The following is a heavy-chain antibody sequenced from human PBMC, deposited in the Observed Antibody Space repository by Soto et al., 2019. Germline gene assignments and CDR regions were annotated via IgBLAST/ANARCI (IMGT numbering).Heavy chain of an antibody. V-gene: IGHV3-74*01. CDR1: GFIISTYW. Sequence: EVQLVESGGGLVQPGGSLRLSCAASGFIISTYWMHWVRQAPGKGLVWVSRINTDGSSSSYADSVKGRFTISRDNAKNTLYLQMNSLRAEDTAVYYRARSPRENCFDPWGQGTLVTVSS. J-gene: IGHJ5*02. CDR2: INTDGSSS. CDR3: ARSPRENCFDP.